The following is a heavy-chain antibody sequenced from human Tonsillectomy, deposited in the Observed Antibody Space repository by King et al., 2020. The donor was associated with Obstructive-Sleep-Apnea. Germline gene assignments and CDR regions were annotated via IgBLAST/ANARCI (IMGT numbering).Heavy chain of an antibody. D-gene: IGHD5-18*01. J-gene: IGHJ4*02. CDR2: INHSGST. CDR3: ARGGGANTAVDFDY. CDR1: GGSFSDYY. Sequence: HVQLQQWGAGLLKPSETLSLTCAVYGGSFSDYYWSWIRQPPGKGLEWIGEINHSGSTNYNPSLKRIVTISVDTSKNQFSLQLTSVTAADTAVYYCARGGGANTAVDFDYWGQGTPVTVSS. V-gene: IGHV4-34*01.